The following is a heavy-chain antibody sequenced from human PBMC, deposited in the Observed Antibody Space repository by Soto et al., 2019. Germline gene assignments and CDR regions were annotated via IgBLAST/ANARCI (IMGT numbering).Heavy chain of an antibody. D-gene: IGHD2-2*01. Sequence: EVQLVESGGGLVQPGRSLRLSCAASGFTFDDYAMHWVRQAPGKGLEWVSGISWNSGSIVYADSVKGRLTISRDNAKNSLYLQMNSLRAEDTALYYCAKDYCSSTSCFLQHWGQGTLVIVSS. CDR3: AKDYCSSTSCFLQH. CDR1: GFTFDDYA. V-gene: IGHV3-9*01. J-gene: IGHJ1*01. CDR2: ISWNSGSI.